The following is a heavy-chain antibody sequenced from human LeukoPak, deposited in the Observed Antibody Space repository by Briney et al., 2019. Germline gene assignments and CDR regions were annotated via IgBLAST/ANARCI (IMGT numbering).Heavy chain of an antibody. CDR2: IWYDGSNR. CDR1: GFTFSRYA. V-gene: IGHV3-33*08. Sequence: GGSLRLSCAASGFTFSRYAVSWVRQAPGKGLEWVAVIWYDGSNRYYADSVKGRFTISRDNSKNTLYLQMNSLRAEDTAVYYCARDPYSSSWYFDYWGQGALVTVSS. CDR3: ARDPYSSSWYFDY. J-gene: IGHJ4*02. D-gene: IGHD6-13*01.